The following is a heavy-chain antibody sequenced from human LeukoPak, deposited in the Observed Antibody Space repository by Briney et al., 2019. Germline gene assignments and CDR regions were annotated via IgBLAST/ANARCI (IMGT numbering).Heavy chain of an antibody. CDR2: ISGSGGVT. J-gene: IGHJ2*01. V-gene: IGHV3-23*01. D-gene: IGHD2-15*01. CDR1: GFTFSGHA. Sequence: PGGSLRLSCVASGFTFSGHAISWVRQAPGKGLEWVSGISGSGGVTYYADSVKGRFSISRDNSKNTLYLQMNSLRAEDTAVYYCAKDSRYCSGGSCPQSLDWYFDLWGRGTLVTVST. CDR3: AKDSRYCSGGSCPQSLDWYFDL.